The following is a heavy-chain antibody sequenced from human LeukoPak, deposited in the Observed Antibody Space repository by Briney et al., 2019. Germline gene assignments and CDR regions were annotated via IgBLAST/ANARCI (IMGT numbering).Heavy chain of an antibody. J-gene: IGHJ3*02. D-gene: IGHD4-11*01. CDR2: IYHSGSA. CDR3: ARHDYSNYEFAFDI. V-gene: IGHV4-38-2*01. Sequence: PSETLSLTXAVSGYSISSGYYWGWIRQPPGMGLEWIGSIYHSGSAYYNPSLKSRVTISVDTSKNQFSLKLSSVTAADTAVYYCARHDYSNYEFAFDIWGQGTMVTVSS. CDR1: GYSISSGYY.